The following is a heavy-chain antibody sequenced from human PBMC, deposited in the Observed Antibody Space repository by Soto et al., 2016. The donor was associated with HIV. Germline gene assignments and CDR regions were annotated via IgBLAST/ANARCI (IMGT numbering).Heavy chain of an antibody. CDR3: AGIPXNILWWGXDAFDI. V-gene: IGHV4-31*04. CDR2: IYNSGNT. D-gene: IGHD2-21*01. Sequence: QVRLLESGPGLVKPSQTLSLTYTVSGGSITYGAYYWNWIRQHPGKGLEWIGHIYNSGNTYYNPSLKSRVIISVDTSKNQFSLRLTSVTAADTALYYCAGIPXNILWWGXDAFDIWGQGQVVTVSS. CDR1: GGSITYGAYY. J-gene: IGHJ3*02.